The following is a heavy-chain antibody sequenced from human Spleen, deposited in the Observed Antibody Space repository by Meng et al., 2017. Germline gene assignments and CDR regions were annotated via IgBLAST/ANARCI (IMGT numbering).Heavy chain of an antibody. CDR2: FYYSGST. J-gene: IGHJ5*02. D-gene: IGHD5-18*01. CDR3: ARDLSGYGWFDP. V-gene: IGHV4-31*01. CDR1: GGSVSSGSYY. Sequence: QRQLQQRGPALGRPSGTLPLTCPVSGGSVSSGSYYWTWIRQHPGKGLEWIGYFYYSGSTYYNPSLKSLVTISLDTSKNQFSLKLSSVTAADTAVYYCARDLSGYGWFDPWGQGTLVTVAS.